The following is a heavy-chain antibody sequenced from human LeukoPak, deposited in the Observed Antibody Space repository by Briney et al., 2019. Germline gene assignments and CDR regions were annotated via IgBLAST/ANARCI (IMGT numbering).Heavy chain of an antibody. J-gene: IGHJ1*01. CDR2: ISSSGETI. CDR3: NPPAAGLRRTLSTEFFQP. D-gene: IGHD2/OR15-2a*01. V-gene: IGHV3-48*03. CDR1: GLTFSSYD. Sequence: PGGSLRLSCAAAGLTFSSYDMYWVRQAPGKGLEWVAYISSSGETIYYAASVKGRFTISRDNANKSLYLRMNSLRVEDTAIYYCNPPAAGLRRTLSTEFFQPRGQGALVTVSS.